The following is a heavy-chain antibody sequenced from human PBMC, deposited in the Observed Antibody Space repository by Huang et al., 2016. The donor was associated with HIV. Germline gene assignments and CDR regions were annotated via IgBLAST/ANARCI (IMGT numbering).Heavy chain of an antibody. V-gene: IGHV3-7*04. Sequence: EVQLVESGGGLVQPGGSLRLSCVGSGFIFTNYWFSWVRQAPGKGLEWVANVNQDGVERKYVDSVKGRFTISRDNARTALYLQLTSLRAEDTAVYFCVRGSGREWLDPWGQGTLVTVSS. CDR2: VNQDGVER. CDR1: GFIFTNYW. J-gene: IGHJ5*02. CDR3: VRGSGREWLDP.